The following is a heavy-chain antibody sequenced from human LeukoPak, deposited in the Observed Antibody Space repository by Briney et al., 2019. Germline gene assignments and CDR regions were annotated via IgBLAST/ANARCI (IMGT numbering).Heavy chain of an antibody. CDR2: INQHGSEK. Sequence: GGSLRLSCAASGFSFSTYWMGWVRQAPGKGPEWVANINQHGSEKYYVDSVKGRFTISRDNAKDSPYLQMNSLRADDTAVYYCAGSIDWGQGTLVTVSS. V-gene: IGHV3-7*03. CDR3: AGSID. D-gene: IGHD3-10*01. CDR1: GFSFSTYW. J-gene: IGHJ4*02.